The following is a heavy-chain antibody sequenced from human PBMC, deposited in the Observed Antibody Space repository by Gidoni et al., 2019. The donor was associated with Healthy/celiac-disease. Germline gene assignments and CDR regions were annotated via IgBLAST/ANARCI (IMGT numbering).Heavy chain of an antibody. CDR3: APSGYSSSLGYYGMDV. Sequence: QVQLQPWGAGLLKPSETLSLTCAVHGGSFSGYYWSWIRQPPGKGLEWIGEINHSGSTNYNPSLKSRVTISVDTSKNQFSLKLSSVTAADTAVYYCAPSGYSSSLGYYGMDVWGQGTTVTVSS. V-gene: IGHV4-34*01. CDR2: INHSGST. D-gene: IGHD6-13*01. J-gene: IGHJ6*02. CDR1: GGSFSGYY.